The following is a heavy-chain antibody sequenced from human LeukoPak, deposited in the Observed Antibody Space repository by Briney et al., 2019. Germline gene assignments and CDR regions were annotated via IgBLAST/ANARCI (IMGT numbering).Heavy chain of an antibody. Sequence: PGGSLRLSCAASVFTFSIYCMSGVPRSPGKGRECGSNIKQDGSEKYYVDSVKGRFTISRDNAKNSLYLQMNSLRAEDTAVYYCARDYYGFDFGLDVWGQGTTVTVSS. CDR2: IKQDGSEK. J-gene: IGHJ6*02. CDR1: VFTFSIYC. D-gene: IGHD3-10*01. CDR3: ARDYYGFDFGLDV. V-gene: IGHV3-7*01.